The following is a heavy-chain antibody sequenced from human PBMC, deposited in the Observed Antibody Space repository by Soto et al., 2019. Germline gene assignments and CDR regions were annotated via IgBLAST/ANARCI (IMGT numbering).Heavy chain of an antibody. Sequence: QVQLQESGPGLVKPSQTLSLTCTVSGGSISSGGYYWSWIRQHPGKGLEWIGYIYYIGSTYYNPSLKSRVSISVDACKNQFSLEVSGVTAADTAVYYCAGGAVYYDSSGYFSYWGQGTLVTVSS. D-gene: IGHD3-22*01. CDR2: IYYIGST. CDR1: GGSISSGGYY. V-gene: IGHV4-31*03. J-gene: IGHJ4*02. CDR3: AGGAVYYDSSGYFSY.